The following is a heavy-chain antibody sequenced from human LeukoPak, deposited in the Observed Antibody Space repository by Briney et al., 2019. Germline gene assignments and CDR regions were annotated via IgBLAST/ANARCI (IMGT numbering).Heavy chain of an antibody. V-gene: IGHV3-21*01. J-gene: IGHJ4*02. CDR3: ARDWEYSSSRFDY. CDR2: ISSSSSYI. CDR1: GFTFSSYS. Sequence: PGGSLRLSCAGSGFTFSSYSMNWVRQAPGKGLEWVSSISSSSSYIYYADSVKGRFTISRDNAKNSLYLQMNSLRAEDTAVYYCARDWEYSSSRFDYWGQGTLVTVSS. D-gene: IGHD6-6*01.